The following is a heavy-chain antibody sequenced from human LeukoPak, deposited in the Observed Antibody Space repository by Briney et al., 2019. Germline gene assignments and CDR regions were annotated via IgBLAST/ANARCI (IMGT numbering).Heavy chain of an antibody. Sequence: GGSLRLSCAASGFTVSSNYMSWVRQAPGKGLEWVSVIYSGGSTYYADSVKGRFTISRDNANNSLYLQMNSLRAEDTAVYYCARARNSGYERPFDYWGQGTLVTVSS. CDR3: ARARNSGYERPFDY. CDR2: IYSGGST. D-gene: IGHD5-12*01. CDR1: GFTVSSNY. J-gene: IGHJ4*02. V-gene: IGHV3-53*01.